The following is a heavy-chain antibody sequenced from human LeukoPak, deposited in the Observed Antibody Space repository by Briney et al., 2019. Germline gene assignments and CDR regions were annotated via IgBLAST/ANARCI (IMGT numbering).Heavy chain of an antibody. V-gene: IGHV1-2*02. D-gene: IGHD6-6*01. J-gene: IGHJ4*01. CDR1: GYTFTGYY. CDR3: ARDLETIEQLAGPSYFDY. CDR2: INPNSGGT. Sequence: GASVKVSCKASGYTFTGYYMHWVRQAPGQGLEWMGWINPNSGGTNYAQKFQGRVTMTRDTSISTAYMELSRLRSDDTAVYYCARDLETIEQLAGPSYFDYWGHGTLVTVSS.